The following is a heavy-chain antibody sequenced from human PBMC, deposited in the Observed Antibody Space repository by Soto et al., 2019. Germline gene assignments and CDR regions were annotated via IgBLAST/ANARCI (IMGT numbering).Heavy chain of an antibody. J-gene: IGHJ4*02. D-gene: IGHD2-15*01. V-gene: IGHV3-21*01. Sequence: GGSLRLSCAASGFTFSSYSMNWVRQAPGKGLEWVSSISSSSSNIYYADSVKGRFTISRDNAKNSLYLQMNSLRAGDTAIYYCAKGRGYCSGGGCFPDFWGQGTLVTVSS. CDR1: GFTFSSYS. CDR3: AKGRGYCSGGGCFPDF. CDR2: ISSSSSNI.